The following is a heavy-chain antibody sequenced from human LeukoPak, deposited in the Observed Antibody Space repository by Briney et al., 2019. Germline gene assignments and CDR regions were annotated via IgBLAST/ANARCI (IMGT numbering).Heavy chain of an antibody. CDR2: ISYDGSNK. J-gene: IGHJ3*02. Sequence: QVQLVESGGGVVQPGRSLRLSCAASGFTFSSYGMHWVRQAPGKGLEWVAVISYDGSNKYYADSVKGRFTISRDNSKNTLYLQMNSLRAEDTAVYYCAKGGVGALDAFDIWGQGTMVTVSS. V-gene: IGHV3-30*18. CDR3: AKGGVGALDAFDI. CDR1: GFTFSSYG. D-gene: IGHD1-26*01.